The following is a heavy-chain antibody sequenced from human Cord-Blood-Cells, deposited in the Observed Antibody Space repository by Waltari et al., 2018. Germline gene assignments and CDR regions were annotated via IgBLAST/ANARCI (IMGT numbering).Heavy chain of an antibody. J-gene: IGHJ6*02. CDR2: INPNSGGT. CDR3: ARDLQLGTNYYYGMDV. CDR1: GYTFTGYY. D-gene: IGHD7-27*01. V-gene: IGHV1-2*02. Sequence: QVQLVQSGAEVKKPGASVKVSCKASGYTFTGYYMHWVRQAPGQGLEWMGWINPNSGGTNYAQKFQGRVTMTRDTYISTAYMELSRLRSDDTAVYYCARDLQLGTNYYYGMDVWGQGTTVTVSS.